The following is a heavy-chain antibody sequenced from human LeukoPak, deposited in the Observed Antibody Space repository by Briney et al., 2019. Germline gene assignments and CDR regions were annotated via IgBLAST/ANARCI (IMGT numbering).Heavy chain of an antibody. D-gene: IGHD4-4*01. CDR2: IYSGGST. V-gene: IGHV3-66*01. CDR1: GFTVSSNY. J-gene: IGHJ4*02. Sequence: GGSPRLSCAASGFTVSSNYMSWVRQAPGKGLEWVSVIYSGGSTYYADSVKGRFTISRDNSKNTLYLQMNSLRAEDTAVYYCARAWATVTTLDYWGQGTLVTVSS. CDR3: ARAWATVTTLDY.